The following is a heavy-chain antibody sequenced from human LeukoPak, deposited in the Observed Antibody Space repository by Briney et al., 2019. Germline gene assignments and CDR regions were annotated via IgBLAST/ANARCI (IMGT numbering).Heavy chain of an antibody. CDR2: IKSNTDGGTT. D-gene: IGHD1-26*01. CDR1: GFTFSNAW. Sequence: GGSLRLSCAASGFTFSNAWMSWVRQAPGKGLEWVGCIKSNTDGGTTDYAAPVKGRFTISRDDSKNTLYLQMNSLKTEDTAIYYCTTDRGSGYSGSYYLDYWGQGTLVTVSS. CDR3: TTDRGSGYSGSYYLDY. V-gene: IGHV3-15*01. J-gene: IGHJ4*02.